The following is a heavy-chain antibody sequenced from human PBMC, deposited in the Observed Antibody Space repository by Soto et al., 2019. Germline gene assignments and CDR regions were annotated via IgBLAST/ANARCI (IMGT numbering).Heavy chain of an antibody. V-gene: IGHV4-30-4*01. CDR1: GVSIRSGDSY. D-gene: IGHD3-3*01. CDR3: VWIHHPQPSGTHF. Sequence: TLSLTCTVSGVSIRSGDSYWSWIRQPPGKGLEWIGYIYYSGSTYYNPSLKSRVTISLDTSKNQFSLNLSSVTAADTAVYYFVWIHHPQPSGTHFWGQGILVTGST. CDR2: IYYSGST. J-gene: IGHJ4*02.